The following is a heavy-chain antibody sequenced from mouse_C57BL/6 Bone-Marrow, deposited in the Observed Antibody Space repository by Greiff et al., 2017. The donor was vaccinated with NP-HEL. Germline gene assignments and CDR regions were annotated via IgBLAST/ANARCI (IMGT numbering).Heavy chain of an antibody. CDR2: IDPANGNT. D-gene: IGHD3-1*01. CDR3: ARSGDSYYAMDY. J-gene: IGHJ4*01. V-gene: IGHV14-3*01. Sequence: EVQLQQSVAELVRPGASVKLSCTASGFNIKNTSMHWVKQRPEQGLEWIGRIDPANGNTKYAPKFQGKATITADTSSNTAYLQLSSLTSEDTAIYYCARSGDSYYAMDYWGQGTSVTVSS. CDR1: GFNIKNTS.